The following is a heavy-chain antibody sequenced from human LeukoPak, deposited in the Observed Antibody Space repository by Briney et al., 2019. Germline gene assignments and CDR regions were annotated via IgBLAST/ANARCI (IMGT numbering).Heavy chain of an antibody. D-gene: IGHD3-22*01. CDR3: AVDSSGHFDY. CDR1: GFTFSSYE. CDR2: ISSSGSTI. Sequence: GGSLRLSCAASGFTFSSYEMNWVRQAPGKGLEWVSYISSSGSTIYYADSVKGRFTISRDSAKNSLYLQMNSLRAEDTAVYYCAVDSSGHFDYWGQGTLVTVSS. J-gene: IGHJ4*02. V-gene: IGHV3-48*03.